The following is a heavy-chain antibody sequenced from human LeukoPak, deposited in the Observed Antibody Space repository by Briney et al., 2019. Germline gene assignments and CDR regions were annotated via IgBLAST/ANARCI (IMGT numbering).Heavy chain of an antibody. CDR3: ARFTLNEDYDSSLQSAFDI. CDR1: GGSISSGGYY. V-gene: IGHV4-30-4*08. J-gene: IGHJ3*02. D-gene: IGHD3-22*01. Sequence: PSQTLSLTCTVSGGSISSGGYYWSWIRQPPGTGLEWIGYIYYSGSTNYNPSLKSRVTISVDTSKNQFSLKLSSVTAADTAVYYCARFTLNEDYDSSLQSAFDIWGQGTMVTVSS. CDR2: IYYSGST.